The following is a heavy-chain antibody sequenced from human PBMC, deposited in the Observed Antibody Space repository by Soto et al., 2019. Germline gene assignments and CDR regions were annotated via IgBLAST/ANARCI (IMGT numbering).Heavy chain of an antibody. Sequence: QVQLVQSGAEVKKPGASVKVSCKASGYTFTSYAMHWVRQAPGQRLEWMGWINAGNGNTKYSQKFQGRVTITRDTAESTDYMELSSLRSEDTAVYYCAGGGYCSGGSCPHYYYGMDVWGQGTTVTVSS. CDR3: AGGGYCSGGSCPHYYYGMDV. V-gene: IGHV1-3*01. J-gene: IGHJ6*02. D-gene: IGHD2-15*01. CDR1: GYTFTSYA. CDR2: INAGNGNT.